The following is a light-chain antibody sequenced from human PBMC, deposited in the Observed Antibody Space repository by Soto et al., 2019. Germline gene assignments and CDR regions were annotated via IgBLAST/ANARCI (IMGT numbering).Light chain of an antibody. Sequence: PRDSGILSWRASRSVTSYLAWYQQKPGQAPRLLIYAASTRATGVPGRFSGSGSGTEFTLTISSLQSEDFAVYYCQQYNHWALTFGGGTKVDTK. J-gene: IGKJ4*01. CDR2: AAS. CDR1: RSVTSY. V-gene: IGKV3-15*01. CDR3: QQYNHWALT.